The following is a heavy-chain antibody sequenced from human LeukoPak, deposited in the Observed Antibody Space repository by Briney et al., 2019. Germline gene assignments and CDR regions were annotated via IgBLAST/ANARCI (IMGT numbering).Heavy chain of an antibody. V-gene: IGHV3-30-3*01. D-gene: IGHD6-19*01. J-gene: IGHJ4*02. CDR3: ARDSRSSGRFDY. CDR1: GFTFSSYA. CDR2: ISYDGSNK. Sequence: GGSLRLSCAASGFTFSSYAMHWVRRAPGKGLEWVAVISYDGSNKYYADSVKGRFTISRDNSKNTLYLQMNSLRAEDTAVYYCARDSRSSGRFDYWGQGTLVTVSS.